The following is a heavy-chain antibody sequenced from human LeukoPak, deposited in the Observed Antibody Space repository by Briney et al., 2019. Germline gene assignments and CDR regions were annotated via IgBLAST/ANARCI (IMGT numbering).Heavy chain of an antibody. J-gene: IGHJ3*02. Sequence: QPGGSLRLSCAASGFTFSSYWMHWVRQAPGKGLEWVSAISGSGGSTYYADSVKGRFTISRDNSKNTLYLQMNSLRAEDTAVYYCAKDQTSTIMRGAFDIWGQGTMVTVSS. CDR1: GFTFSSYW. V-gene: IGHV3-23*01. CDR2: ISGSGGST. CDR3: AKDQTSTIMRGAFDI. D-gene: IGHD5/OR15-5a*01.